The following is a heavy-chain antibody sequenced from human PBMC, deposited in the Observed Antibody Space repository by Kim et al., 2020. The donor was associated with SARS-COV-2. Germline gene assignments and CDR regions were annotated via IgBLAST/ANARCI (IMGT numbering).Heavy chain of an antibody. V-gene: IGHV3-53*01. J-gene: IGHJ4*02. Sequence: ESVSGRFTISRDTSKDTLSLQMNSRRAEDTAVYYWARVLHDYGDYFADYWGQGTLVTVSS. D-gene: IGHD4-17*01. CDR3: ARVLHDYGDYFADY.